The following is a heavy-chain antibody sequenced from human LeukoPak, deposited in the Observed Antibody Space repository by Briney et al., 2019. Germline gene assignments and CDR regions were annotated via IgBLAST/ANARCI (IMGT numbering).Heavy chain of an antibody. CDR1: GFTFSNYG. D-gene: IGHD6-13*01. V-gene: IGHV3-30*05. CDR3: AREAFSSRWN. J-gene: IGHJ4*02. CDR2: VSHDGNNK. Sequence: GGSLRLSCAASGFTFSNYGMHWVRQAPGKGLEWVAVVSHDGNNKSFADSVKGRFTISRDNSKSTVYLQMNNLRREDTGVYYCAREAFSSRWNWGQGTLVTVSS.